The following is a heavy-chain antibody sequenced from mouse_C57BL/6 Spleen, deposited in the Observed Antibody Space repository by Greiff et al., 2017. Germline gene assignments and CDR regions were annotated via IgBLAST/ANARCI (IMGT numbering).Heavy chain of an antibody. V-gene: IGHV1-64*01. CDR1: GYTFTSYW. CDR2: IHPNSGST. D-gene: IGHD1-1*01. Sequence: QVQLQQSGAELVKPGASVKLSCKASGYTFTSYWMHWVKQRPGQGLEWIGMIHPNSGSTNYNEKFKSKATLTVDKSSSTAYMQLSSLTSEDSAVYYCARSGTTVVAPYYFDYWGQGTTLTVSS. CDR3: ARSGTTVVAPYYFDY. J-gene: IGHJ2*01.